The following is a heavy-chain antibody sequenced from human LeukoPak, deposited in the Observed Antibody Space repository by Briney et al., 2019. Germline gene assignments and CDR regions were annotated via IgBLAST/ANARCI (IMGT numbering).Heavy chain of an antibody. D-gene: IGHD2-2*02. Sequence: PSETLSLTCAVYGGSFSGYYWSWIRRPPGKGLEWIGEINHSGSTNYNPSLKSRVTISVDTSKNQFSLKLSSVTAADTAVYYCARAGAFYCSSTSCYTGRGWFDPWGQGTLVTVSS. CDR3: ARAGAFYCSSTSCYTGRGWFDP. CDR2: INHSGST. CDR1: GGSFSGYY. V-gene: IGHV4-34*01. J-gene: IGHJ5*02.